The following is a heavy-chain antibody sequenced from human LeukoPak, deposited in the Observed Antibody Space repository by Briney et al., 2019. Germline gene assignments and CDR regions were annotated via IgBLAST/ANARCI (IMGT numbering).Heavy chain of an antibody. CDR2: ISSSGSTI. J-gene: IGHJ4*02. CDR1: GFTFSDYY. CDR3: VCLGLGGLSLD. D-gene: IGHD3-16*01. V-gene: IGHV3-11*04. Sequence: GGSLRLSCAASGFTFSDYYMSWIRQAPGKGLEWVSYISSSGSTIYYADSVKGRFTISRDNAKNTLYLQMNSLRVEDTAVYYCVCLGLGGLSLDWGQGTLVTVSS.